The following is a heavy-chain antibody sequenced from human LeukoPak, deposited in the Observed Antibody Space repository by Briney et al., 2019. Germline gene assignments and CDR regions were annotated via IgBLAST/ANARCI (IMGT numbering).Heavy chain of an antibody. Sequence: SETLSLTCTVSGYSISSGYYWGWIRQPPGKGLEWIGYIYYSGSTYYNPSLKSRVTISVDTSKNQFSLKLSSVTAADTAVYYCARQKGCSGGSCYPYYYYYYMDVWGKGTTVTVS. D-gene: IGHD2-15*01. CDR1: GYSISSGYY. V-gene: IGHV4-38-2*02. CDR2: IYYSGST. CDR3: ARQKGCSGGSCYPYYYYYYMDV. J-gene: IGHJ6*03.